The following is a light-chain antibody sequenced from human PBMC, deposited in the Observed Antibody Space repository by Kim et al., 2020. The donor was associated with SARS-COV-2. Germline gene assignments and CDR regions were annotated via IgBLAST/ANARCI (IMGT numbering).Light chain of an antibody. J-gene: IGLJ3*02. Sequence: VTPGQKAIITCSGDELGDRYTFWFQQKPGRPPVLVIYQDIKRTSGIPERFSGSNSGNTATLTISGTQAMDEAEYYCQTWDGGTAVVFGGGTQLTVL. CDR2: QDI. V-gene: IGLV3-1*01. CDR3: QTWDGGTAVV. CDR1: ELGDRY.